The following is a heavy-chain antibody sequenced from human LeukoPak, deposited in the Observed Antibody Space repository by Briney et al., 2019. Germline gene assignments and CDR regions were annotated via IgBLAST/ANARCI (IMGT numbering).Heavy chain of an antibody. D-gene: IGHD3-16*02. Sequence: PSETLSLTCTVSGGSISSYYWSWIRQPAGKGLEWIGRIYTSGGTNYNPSLKSRVTMSVDTSKNQFSLKLSSVTAADTAVYYCARTSYDYVWGSYRYTWYYFDYWGQGTLVTVSS. CDR2: IYTSGGT. CDR1: GGSISSYY. J-gene: IGHJ4*02. V-gene: IGHV4-4*07. CDR3: ARTSYDYVWGSYRYTWYYFDY.